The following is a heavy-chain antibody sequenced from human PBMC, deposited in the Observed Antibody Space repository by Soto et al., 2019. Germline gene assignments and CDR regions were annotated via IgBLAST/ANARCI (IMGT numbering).Heavy chain of an antibody. V-gene: IGHV3-23*01. CDR1: GFTFSSYA. J-gene: IGHJ5*02. CDR2: VSRAGTYT. D-gene: IGHD3-16*01. Sequence: EVQLLESGGDVVRPGGSLRLSCAASGFTFSSYAMGWVRQAPGKGLEWVAGVSRAGTYTFYADSVRGRFSISRDNSRDTVELYMNALRGDDTAIYFCVKYTVTEDLGESWGQGTLVSVSS. CDR3: VKYTVTEDLGES.